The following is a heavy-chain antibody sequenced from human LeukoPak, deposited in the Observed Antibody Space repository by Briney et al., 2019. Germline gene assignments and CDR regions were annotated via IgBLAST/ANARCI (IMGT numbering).Heavy chain of an antibody. Sequence: SETLSLTCAVYGGSFSGYYWSWIRQPPGEGLEWIGEINHSGSSSYNPSLKSRVTISVGTSNNQFSLKLSSVTAADMAVYYCARISLRIVVVPAVMGHWFDPWGQGTLVTVSS. V-gene: IGHV4-34*01. D-gene: IGHD2-2*01. J-gene: IGHJ5*02. CDR1: GGSFSGYY. CDR2: INHSGSS. CDR3: ARISLRIVVVPAVMGHWFDP.